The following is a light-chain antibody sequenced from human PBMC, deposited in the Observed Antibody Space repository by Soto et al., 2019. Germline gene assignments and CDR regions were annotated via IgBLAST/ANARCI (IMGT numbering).Light chain of an antibody. CDR1: QTISSW. J-gene: IGKJ1*01. CDR3: QHYNSYSAA. CDR2: KAS. V-gene: IGKV1-5*03. Sequence: DFQMTQSPSTLSGSVGDRVTITCRASQTISSWLAWYQQKPGKAPKLLIYKASTLKSGVPSRFSGSGSGTEFTLTISSLQPDDFATYYCQHYNSYSAAFGQGTKVELK.